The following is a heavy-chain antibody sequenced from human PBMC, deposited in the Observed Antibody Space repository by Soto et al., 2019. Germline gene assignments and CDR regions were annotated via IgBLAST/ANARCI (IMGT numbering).Heavy chain of an antibody. Sequence: ASVKVSCKASGYTFTSYYIHWVRQAPGQGLEWMGIINPSGGSTSYAQKFQGRVTMTRDTSTSTVYMELSSLRSEDTAVYYCAGTGTTRSWFDPWGQGTLVTVSS. CDR3: AGTGTTRSWFDP. D-gene: IGHD1-7*01. V-gene: IGHV1-46*01. J-gene: IGHJ5*02. CDR1: GYTFTSYY. CDR2: INPSGGST.